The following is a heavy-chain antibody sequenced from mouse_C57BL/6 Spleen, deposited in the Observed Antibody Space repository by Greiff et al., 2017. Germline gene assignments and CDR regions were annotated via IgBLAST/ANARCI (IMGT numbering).Heavy chain of an antibody. CDR1: GYTFTSYW. CDR3: ARTYYGQLGAMDY. D-gene: IGHD2-10*01. J-gene: IGHJ4*01. V-gene: IGHV1-55*01. CDR2: IYPGSGST. Sequence: QVQLQQPGAELVKPGASVKMSCKASGYTFTSYWITWVKQRPGQGLEWIGDIYPGSGSTNYNEKFKSKATLTVDTSSSTAYMQLSSLTSEDSAVYCCARTYYGQLGAMDYWGQGTSVTVSS.